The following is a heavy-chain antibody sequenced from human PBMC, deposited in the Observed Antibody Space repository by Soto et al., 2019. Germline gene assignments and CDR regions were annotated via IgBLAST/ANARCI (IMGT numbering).Heavy chain of an antibody. J-gene: IGHJ4*02. Sequence: PSETLSLTCSVSSFSINSRHYWGWIRQPPGKGLEWIASIYNTVSTHYNPSLKSRATISLDTSQNQFSLRLNSVTAADTAIYYCARNASGRYFDYWGPGRLVTV. CDR1: SFSINSRHY. D-gene: IGHD6-19*01. V-gene: IGHV4-38-2*02. CDR2: IYNTVST. CDR3: ARNASGRYFDY.